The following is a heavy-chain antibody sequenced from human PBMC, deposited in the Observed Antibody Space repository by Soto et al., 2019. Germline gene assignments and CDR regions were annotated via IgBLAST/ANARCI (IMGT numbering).Heavy chain of an antibody. CDR2: ISAYNGNT. CDR3: AREQTGTTSVAFDI. V-gene: IGHV1-18*01. J-gene: IGHJ3*02. CDR1: GYTFTSYG. D-gene: IGHD1-1*01. Sequence: QVQLVQSGAEVKKPGASVKVSCKASGYTFTSYGISWVRQAPGQGLEWMGWISAYNGNTNYAQKLQGRVTMTTDTSTSTGYMELRSLRSDDTAVDYYAREQTGTTSVAFDIWGQGTMVTVSS.